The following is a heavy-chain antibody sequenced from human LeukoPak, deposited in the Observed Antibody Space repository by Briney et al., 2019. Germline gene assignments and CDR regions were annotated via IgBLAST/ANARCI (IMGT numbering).Heavy chain of an antibody. J-gene: IGHJ4*02. V-gene: IGHV3-23*01. CDR2: ITGSGDSA. CDR1: GFTFSSYE. Sequence: GGSPRLSCAASGFTFSSYEMNWVRQAPGKGLEWVSAITGSGDSAYYSDSVKGRFTISRDQSKSTVYLQMTSLRAEDTAVFYCAKGTTDYDASDPLDFWGQGTLVTVSS. CDR3: AKGTTDYDASDPLDF. D-gene: IGHD3-16*01.